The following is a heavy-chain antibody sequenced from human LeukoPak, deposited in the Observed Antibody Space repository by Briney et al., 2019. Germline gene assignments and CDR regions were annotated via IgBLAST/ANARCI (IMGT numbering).Heavy chain of an antibody. CDR2: IGTAGDI. CDR1: GFTFSSYD. D-gene: IGHD6-13*01. V-gene: IGHV3-13*01. Sequence: GGSLRLSCAASGFTFSSYDIHWVRQATGKGLEWVSGIGTAGDIYYPGSVKGRFTISRENAKKSLYLQMNSLRAGDTAVYYCARATYSSTWYSRYFDLWGRGTLVTVSS. CDR3: ARATYSSTWYSRYFDL. J-gene: IGHJ2*01.